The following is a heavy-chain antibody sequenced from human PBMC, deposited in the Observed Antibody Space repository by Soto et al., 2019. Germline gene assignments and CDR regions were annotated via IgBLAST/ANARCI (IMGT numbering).Heavy chain of an antibody. V-gene: IGHV2-5*02. J-gene: IGHJ4*02. D-gene: IGHD3-3*01. Sequence: QITLNESGPTVVKPAEPLTLTCTFSGFSLTTSGVGVGWIRQSPGKAPEWLALIYWDDDKRYSASLKSRLTITKYTSKTLVVLTMASVDPADIATYYCAHRILCTVFLLVTTTAIYFHFWGQGTPVVVSS. CDR1: GFSLTTSGVG. CDR2: IYWDDDK. CDR3: AHRILCTVFLLVTTTAIYFHF.